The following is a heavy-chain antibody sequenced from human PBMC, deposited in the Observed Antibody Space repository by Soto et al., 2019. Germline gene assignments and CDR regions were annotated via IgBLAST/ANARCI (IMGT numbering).Heavy chain of an antibody. CDR1: GDTFSSYA. D-gene: IGHD3-22*01. Sequence: GASVKVSCKASGDTFSSYAISWVRQAPGQGLEWMGGIIPVFGTANYAEKFQGRVTITADTSTSTAYMELSILRSEYTAVYYCARDSAGSGYAFDIWGQGTMVTVSS. CDR3: ARDSAGSGYAFDI. J-gene: IGHJ3*02. CDR2: IIPVFGTA. V-gene: IGHV1-69*06.